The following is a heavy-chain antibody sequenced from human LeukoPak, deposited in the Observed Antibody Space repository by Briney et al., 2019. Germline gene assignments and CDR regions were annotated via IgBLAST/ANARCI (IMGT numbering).Heavy chain of an antibody. CDR3: ARDEGYSGYVDAFDI. V-gene: IGHV3-48*02. CDR2: ISSSSSTI. Sequence: GGSLRLSCAASGFTFSSYSMNWVRQAPGKGLEWVSYISSSSSTIYYAGSMKGRFTISRDNAKNSLYLQMNSLRDEDTAVYYCARDEGYSGYVDAFDIWGQGTMVTVSS. D-gene: IGHD5-12*01. CDR1: GFTFSSYS. J-gene: IGHJ3*02.